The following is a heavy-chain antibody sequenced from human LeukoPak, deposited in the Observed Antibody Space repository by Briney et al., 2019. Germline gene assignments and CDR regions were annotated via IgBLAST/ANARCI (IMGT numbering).Heavy chain of an antibody. J-gene: IGHJ3*02. CDR1: GCSISSGGYY. D-gene: IGHD3-9*01. CDR3: ARVGAFGYDILTGYYKWAFDI. V-gene: IGHV4-31*03. Sequence: TSQTLSLTCTVSGCSISSGGYYWSWIRQHPGKGLEWIGYIYYSGSTYYNPSLKSRVTISVDTSKNQFSLKLSSVTAADTAVYYCARVGAFGYDILTGYYKWAFDIWGQGTMVTVSS. CDR2: IYYSGST.